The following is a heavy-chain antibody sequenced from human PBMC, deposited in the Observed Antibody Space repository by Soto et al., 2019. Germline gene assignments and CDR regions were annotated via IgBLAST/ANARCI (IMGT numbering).Heavy chain of an antibody. Sequence: ASVKVSCKASGYSFTSYGISWVRQAPGQGLERMGWISAYNGYTNYAQNFQGRVIMTTDTSTSTSYMELGNLTSDDTVVYYCARDNVYSSGRYAPDFWGRGTLVTVSS. D-gene: IGHD6-19*01. J-gene: IGHJ4*02. CDR2: ISAYNGYT. CDR3: ARDNVYSSGRYAPDF. V-gene: IGHV1-18*01. CDR1: GYSFTSYG.